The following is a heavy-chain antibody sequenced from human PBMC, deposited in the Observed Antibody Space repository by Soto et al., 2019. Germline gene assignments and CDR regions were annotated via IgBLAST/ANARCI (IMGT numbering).Heavy chain of an antibody. CDR3: ASPHDMANWFDP. D-gene: IGHD3-9*01. J-gene: IGHJ5*02. Sequence: SVKVSCKASGGTFSSYAISWVRQAPGQGLEWMGGIIPIFGTANYAQKFQGRVMITADESTSTAYMELSSLRSEDTAVYYCASPHDMANWFDPWGQGTLVTVSS. CDR2: IIPIFGTA. V-gene: IGHV1-69*13. CDR1: GGTFSSYA.